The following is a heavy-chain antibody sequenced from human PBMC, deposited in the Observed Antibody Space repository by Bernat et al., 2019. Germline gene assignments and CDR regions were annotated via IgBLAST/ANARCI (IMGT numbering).Heavy chain of an antibody. CDR2: ISHDSSGT. CDR1: GFSFNAYV. J-gene: IGHJ4*02. Sequence: EVQLVESVGGVIQPGGALRLSCAPSGFSFNAYVMHAVRQAPGMGLEWVSGISHDSSGTSYADSVKGRFTISRDHIKHSLYLQMNSLRVEDTALYYCVRDHANWAFDCWGRGTLVTVSS. V-gene: IGHV3-43*02. CDR3: VRDHANWAFDC. D-gene: IGHD7-27*01.